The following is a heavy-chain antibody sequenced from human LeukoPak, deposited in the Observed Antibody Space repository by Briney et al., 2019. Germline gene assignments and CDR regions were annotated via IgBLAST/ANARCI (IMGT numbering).Heavy chain of an antibody. CDR2: IYTSGST. D-gene: IGHD5-18*01. J-gene: IGHJ6*03. CDR3: ARGRYSYGQNPPYYYYYYMDV. CDR1: GNSISSGDNY. Sequence: PSETLSLTCTVSGNSISSGDNYWSWIRQPAGKGLEWVGRIYTSGSTNYNPSLKSRVTMSVDTSKNQFSLKLSSVTAADTAVYYCARGRYSYGQNPPYYYYYYMDVWGKGTTVTISS. V-gene: IGHV4-61*02.